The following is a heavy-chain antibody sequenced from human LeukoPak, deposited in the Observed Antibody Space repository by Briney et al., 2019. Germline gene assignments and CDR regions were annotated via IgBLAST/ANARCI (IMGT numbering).Heavy chain of an antibody. J-gene: IGHJ6*02. CDR1: VFTFDDYA. D-gene: IGHD3-10*01. CDR3: AKDSGYYYGSGSYRAPYYGMDV. CDR2: ISWSSGSI. Sequence: GGSLRLSCAASVFTFDDYAMHWVRQAPGKGLEWVSGISWSSGSIGYADSVKGRFTITRDNAKNSLYLQMNSLRAEDTALYYCAKDSGYYYGSGSYRAPYYGMDVWGQGTTVTVSS. V-gene: IGHV3-9*01.